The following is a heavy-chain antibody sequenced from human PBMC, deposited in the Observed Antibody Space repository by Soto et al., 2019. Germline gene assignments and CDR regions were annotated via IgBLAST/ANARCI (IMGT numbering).Heavy chain of an antibody. D-gene: IGHD2-21*02. Sequence: GGSLRLSCEVSGFTFSMYSMSWVRQSPGKGLEWVAKIPQEGVDGHYADSVKGRFAISRDNGKNSLYLQLNNLRAEDTAVYYCARDHLILPAHDFFYGSDVWGRGATVTVSS. V-gene: IGHV3-7*03. CDR1: GFTFSMYS. CDR3: ARDHLILPAHDFFYGSDV. J-gene: IGHJ6*02. CDR2: IPQEGVDG.